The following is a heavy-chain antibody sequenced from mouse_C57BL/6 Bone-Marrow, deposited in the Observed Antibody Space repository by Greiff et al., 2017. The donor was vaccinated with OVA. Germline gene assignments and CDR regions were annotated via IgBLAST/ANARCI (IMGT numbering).Heavy chain of an antibody. J-gene: IGHJ2*01. CDR3: ARHAYAYYFDY. V-gene: IGHV5-15*01. D-gene: IGHD1-1*01. CDR2: ISNLAYSI. Sequence: EVKLMESGGGLVQPGGSLKLSCAASGFTFSDYGMAWVRQAPRKGPEWVAFISNLAYSIYYADTVTGRFTISRENAKNTLYLEMSSLRSEDTAMYYCARHAYAYYFDYWGQGTTLTVSS. CDR1: GFTFSDYG.